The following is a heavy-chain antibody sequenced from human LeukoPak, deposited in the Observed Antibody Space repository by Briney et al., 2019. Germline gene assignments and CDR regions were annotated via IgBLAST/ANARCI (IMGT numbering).Heavy chain of an antibody. CDR1: GYTFTSYD. J-gene: IGHJ1*01. Sequence: ASVKVSCKASGYTFTSYDINWVRQATGQGLEWMGWMNPNSGNTGYAQKFQGRVTMTRNTSISTAYMELSSLRSEDTAVYYCAETIAVAGKDFQHWRQGTLVTVSS. CDR2: MNPNSGNT. V-gene: IGHV1-8*01. CDR3: AETIAVAGKDFQH. D-gene: IGHD6-19*01.